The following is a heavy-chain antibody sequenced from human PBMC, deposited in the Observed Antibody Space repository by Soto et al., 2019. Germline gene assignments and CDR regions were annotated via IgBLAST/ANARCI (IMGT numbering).Heavy chain of an antibody. CDR3: ARDKRYYVPGAFDI. Sequence: ASVKVSCKASGYTFTGYYMHWVRQAPGQGLEWMGWINPNSGGTNYAQKFQGRVTMTRDTSISTAYMELSRLRSDDTAVYYCARDKRYYVPGAFDIWGQGTMVIVSS. CDR1: GYTFTGYY. D-gene: IGHD3-3*01. V-gene: IGHV1-2*02. CDR2: INPNSGGT. J-gene: IGHJ3*02.